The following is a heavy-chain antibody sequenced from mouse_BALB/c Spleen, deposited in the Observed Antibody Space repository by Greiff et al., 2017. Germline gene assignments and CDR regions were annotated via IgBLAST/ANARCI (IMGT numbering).Heavy chain of an antibody. CDR2: INPSNGRT. Sequence: QVQLQQPGAELVKPGASVKLSCKASGYTFTSYWMHWVKQRPGQGLEWIGEINPSNGRTYYNEKFKSKATLTVDKSSSTAYMQLSSLTSEDSAVYYCANHYGNYRYFDYWGQGTTLTVSS. J-gene: IGHJ2*01. CDR1: GYTFTSYW. D-gene: IGHD2-1*01. V-gene: IGHV1S81*02. CDR3: ANHYGNYRYFDY.